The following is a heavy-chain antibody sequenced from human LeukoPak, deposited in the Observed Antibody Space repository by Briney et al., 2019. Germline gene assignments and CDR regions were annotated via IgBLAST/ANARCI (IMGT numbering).Heavy chain of an antibody. V-gene: IGHV4-30-2*01. Sequence: PSETLSLTCAVSGGSISSGGYSWSWIRQPPGKGLEWIGYIYHSGSTYYNPSLKSRVTISVDRSKNQFSLKLSSVTAADTAVYYCARGRASRNNWFDPWGQGTLVTVSS. J-gene: IGHJ5*02. CDR2: IYHSGST. CDR3: ARGRASRNNWFDP. CDR1: GGSISSGGYS. D-gene: IGHD6-13*01.